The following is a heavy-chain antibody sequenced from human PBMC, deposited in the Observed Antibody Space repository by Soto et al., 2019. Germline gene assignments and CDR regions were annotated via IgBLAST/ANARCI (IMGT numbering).Heavy chain of an antibody. J-gene: IGHJ4*02. Sequence: QVQLQESGPGLVKPSETLSLTCTVSGGSISSYYWSWIRQPPGKGLEWIGYIYYSGSTNYNPSLKSRVTISVDTSKNQFSLKLSSVTAADTAVYYCARQGGATPFGYWGQGTLVTVSS. CDR1: GGSISSYY. V-gene: IGHV4-59*08. CDR2: IYYSGST. CDR3: ARQGGATPFGY. D-gene: IGHD1-26*01.